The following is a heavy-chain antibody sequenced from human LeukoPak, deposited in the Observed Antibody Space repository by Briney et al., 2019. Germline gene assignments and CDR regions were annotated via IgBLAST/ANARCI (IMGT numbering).Heavy chain of an antibody. V-gene: IGHV4-34*01. D-gene: IGHD3-9*01. CDR1: GGSFSGYY. CDR3: ARVLRYFDWLFPRGAFDP. J-gene: IGHJ5*02. Sequence: SETLSLTCAVYGGSFSGYYWSWIRQPPGKGLEWIGEINHSGSTNYNPSLKSRVTISVDTSKNQFSLKLSSVTAADTAVYYCARVLRYFDWLFPRGAFDPWGQGTLVTVSS. CDR2: INHSGST.